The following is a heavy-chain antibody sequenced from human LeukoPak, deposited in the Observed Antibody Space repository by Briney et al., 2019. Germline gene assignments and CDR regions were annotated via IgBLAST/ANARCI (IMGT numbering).Heavy chain of an antibody. CDR2: ISGYNGKT. CDR3: ARDRGSSPYFFDY. J-gene: IGHJ4*02. V-gene: IGHV1-18*01. Sequence: ASVKVSCKASGYTFTSYGFSWVRQVPGQGLEWMGWISGYNGKTTYAQNLQGRLTMTTDTSTSTAYMELRSLRSDDTAMYYCARDRGSSPYFFDYWGQGTLVTVSS. D-gene: IGHD3-16*01. CDR1: GYTFTSYG.